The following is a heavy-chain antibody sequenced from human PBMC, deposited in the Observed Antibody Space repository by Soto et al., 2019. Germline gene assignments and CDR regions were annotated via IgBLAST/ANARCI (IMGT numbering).Heavy chain of an antibody. D-gene: IGHD3-16*01. Sequence: QVQLVESGGGVVQPGRSLRLSCAASGFTFSSHGMHWVRQAPGKGLEWVAVIWYDGSNKYYADSVKGRFTISRDNSKNMLYLEMKSLRAEDTAVYYCARWGNWKVADYWGQGTLVTVSS. V-gene: IGHV3-33*01. CDR1: GFTFSSHG. CDR3: ARWGNWKVADY. J-gene: IGHJ4*02. CDR2: IWYDGSNK.